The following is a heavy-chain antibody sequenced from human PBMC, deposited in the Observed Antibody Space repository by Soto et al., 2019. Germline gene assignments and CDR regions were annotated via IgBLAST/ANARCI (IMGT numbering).Heavy chain of an antibody. D-gene: IGHD2-15*01. V-gene: IGHV1-24*01. CDR2: FDPEDGET. CDR1: GYTLTELS. J-gene: IGHJ1*01. CDR3: APDPGDCSGGSCRFRH. Sequence: ASVKVSCKVSGYTLTELSMHWVRQAPGKGLEWMGGFDPEDGETIYAQKLQGRVTMTEDTSTDTAYMELSSLRSEDTAVYYCAPDPGDCSGGSCRFRHWGQGTLVTFSS.